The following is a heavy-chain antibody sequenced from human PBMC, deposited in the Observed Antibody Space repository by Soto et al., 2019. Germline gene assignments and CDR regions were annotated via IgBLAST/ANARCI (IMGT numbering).Heavy chain of an antibody. Sequence: ASVKVSCQASGYTFTSYAMHWVRQAPGQRLEWMGWINAGNGNTKYSQKFQGRVTITRDTSASTAYMELSSLRSEDTAVYYRARDRGEQWLSIYFDYWGQGTLVTVSS. CDR1: GYTFTSYA. CDR2: INAGNGNT. CDR3: ARDRGEQWLSIYFDY. J-gene: IGHJ4*02. D-gene: IGHD6-19*01. V-gene: IGHV1-3*01.